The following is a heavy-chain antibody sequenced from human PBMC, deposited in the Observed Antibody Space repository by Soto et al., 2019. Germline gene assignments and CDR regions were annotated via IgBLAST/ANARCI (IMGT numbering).Heavy chain of an antibody. Sequence: QVQLVQSGAEVKKAGASLKVSCKASGYNFTSYGISWVRQAPGQGLEWVGWIFPYNGNTNYAKKLQDRVTMTTDTSTNTAYMELRSLRSDDTAVYYCARDQNRFYGMDVWGQGTTVTVSS. CDR2: IFPYNGNT. V-gene: IGHV1-18*01. CDR3: ARDQNRFYGMDV. CDR1: GYNFTSYG. J-gene: IGHJ6*02.